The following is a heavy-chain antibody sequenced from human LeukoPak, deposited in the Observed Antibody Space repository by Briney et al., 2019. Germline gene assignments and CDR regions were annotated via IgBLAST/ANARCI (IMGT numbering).Heavy chain of an antibody. D-gene: IGHD3-22*01. CDR1: GFTFSSYA. Sequence: GGSLRLSCAASGFTFSSYAMSWVRQAPGKGLEWVSAISGSGGSTYYADSVKGRFTISRDNSKNTLYLQMNSLRAEDTAVYYCANLQYYYDSSGYPDYWGQGTLVTVPS. J-gene: IGHJ4*02. CDR3: ANLQYYYDSSGYPDY. CDR2: ISGSGGST. V-gene: IGHV3-23*01.